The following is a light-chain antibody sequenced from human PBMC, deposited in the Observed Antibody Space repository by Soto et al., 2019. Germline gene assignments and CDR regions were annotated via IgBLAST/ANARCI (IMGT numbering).Light chain of an antibody. CDR1: SRDVGAYNY. CDR2: QVT. CDR3: RSNTPMFTYV. Sequence: QSALTQPASVSGSPGQSITISCTGTSRDVGAYNYVSWYQHHPGKAPKLLIYQVTFRPSGVSTRFAGSKSGNTASLTISGLQVEHGADYYGRSNTPMFTYVFGPGTKLTVL. V-gene: IGLV2-14*01. J-gene: IGLJ1*01.